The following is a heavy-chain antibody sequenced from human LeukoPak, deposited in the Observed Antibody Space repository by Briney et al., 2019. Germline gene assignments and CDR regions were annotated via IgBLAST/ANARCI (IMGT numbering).Heavy chain of an antibody. CDR3: ARETELYGSGRSRFDP. D-gene: IGHD3-10*01. V-gene: IGHV1-18*01. Sequence: GASVKVSCKASGYTFTSYDINWVRQATGQGLEWMGWISAYNGNTNYAQKLQGRVTMTTDTSTSTAYMELRSLRSDDTAVYYCARETELYGSGRSRFDPWGQGTLVTVSS. J-gene: IGHJ5*02. CDR1: GYTFTSYD. CDR2: ISAYNGNT.